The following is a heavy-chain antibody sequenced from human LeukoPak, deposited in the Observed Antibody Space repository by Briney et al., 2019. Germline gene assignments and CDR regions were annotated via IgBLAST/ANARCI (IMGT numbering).Heavy chain of an antibody. V-gene: IGHV3-23*01. D-gene: IGHD3-10*02. Sequence: GGSLRLSCAASGFTFSSYAMSWVRQAPGKGLEWVSAISGSGGSTYYADSVKGRFTISRDNSKNILYLQMNSLRAEDTAVYYCAKDYYVSASGNFDAFDMWGQGTMVTVSS. CDR2: ISGSGGST. J-gene: IGHJ3*02. CDR1: GFTFSSYA. CDR3: AKDYYVSASGNFDAFDM.